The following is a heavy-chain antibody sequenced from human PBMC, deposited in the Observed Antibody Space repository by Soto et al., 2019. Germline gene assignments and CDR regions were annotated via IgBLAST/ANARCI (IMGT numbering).Heavy chain of an antibody. D-gene: IGHD1-26*01. CDR3: ARHRHPRGTVGATSPLDP. V-gene: IGHV3-53*01. CDR1: GFSVSSNY. J-gene: IGHJ5*02. CDR2: HYSGGST. Sequence: QAGGSLRLSCAISGFSVSSNYLSWVRQAPGKGLEWVSVHYSGGSTYYADSVQGRFTISSDKSNNTLYLQMRRVRAEDTAVYFCARHRHPRGTVGATSPLDPWGQGTQVTVSS.